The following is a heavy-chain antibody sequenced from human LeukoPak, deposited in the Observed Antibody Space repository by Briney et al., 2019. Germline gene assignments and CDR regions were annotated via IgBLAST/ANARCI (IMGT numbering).Heavy chain of an antibody. J-gene: IGHJ4*02. CDR1: GFAFGNYA. D-gene: IGHD6-19*01. Sequence: GGSLRLSCAASGFAFGNYAMSWVRQAPGKGLEWVSAISGSGGSTYYADSVKGRFTISRDNSKNTLYLQMNSLRAEDTAVYYCATLGQWPDYWGQGTLVTVSS. CDR2: ISGSGGST. V-gene: IGHV3-23*01. CDR3: ATLGQWPDY.